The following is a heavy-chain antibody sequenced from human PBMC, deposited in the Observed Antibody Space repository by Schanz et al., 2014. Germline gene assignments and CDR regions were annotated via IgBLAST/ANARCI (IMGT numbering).Heavy chain of an antibody. CDR2: INHSGST. CDR3: AREWSSFDY. J-gene: IGHJ4*02. V-gene: IGHV4-34*01. Sequence: QVQLQQWGAGLLKPSETLSLTCAVYGGSFSGYYWSWIRQPPGKGLEWIGEINHSGSTNYNPSLKSRVTISVDTSKNQFSLKVTSVTPADTAVYYCAREWSSFDYWGQGALVSVSS. CDR1: GGSFSGYY. D-gene: IGHD3-10*01.